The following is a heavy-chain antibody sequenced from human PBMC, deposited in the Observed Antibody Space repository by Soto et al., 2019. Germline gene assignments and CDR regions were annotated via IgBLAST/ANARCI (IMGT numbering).Heavy chain of an antibody. CDR2: IWYDGSNK. CDR1: GFTFSSYG. D-gene: IGHD2-15*01. CDR3: ARDGRVVAARAWFDP. V-gene: IGHV3-33*01. J-gene: IGHJ5*02. Sequence: QVQLVESGGGVVQPGRSLRLSCAASGFTFSSYGMHWVRQAPGKGLEWVAVIWYDGSNKYYADSVKGRFTISRDNSKNTLYLQMNSLRAEDTAVYYCARDGRVVAARAWFDPWGQGTLVTVSS.